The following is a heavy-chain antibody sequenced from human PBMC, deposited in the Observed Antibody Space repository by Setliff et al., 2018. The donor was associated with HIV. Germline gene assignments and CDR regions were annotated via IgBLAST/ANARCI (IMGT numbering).Heavy chain of an antibody. J-gene: IGHJ4*02. Sequence: ASVKVSCKASGYIFTDYYMHWVQQAPGQGLEWMGRVDPQDGETKYAEKFQGRVTITADTSTDTSDMELSSLRSEDTAVYYCATSGTYYYGSGSYHASGYWGQGTLVTVSS. V-gene: IGHV1-69-2*01. CDR2: VDPQDGET. CDR3: ATSGTYYYGSGSYHASGY. D-gene: IGHD3-10*01. CDR1: GYIFTDYY.